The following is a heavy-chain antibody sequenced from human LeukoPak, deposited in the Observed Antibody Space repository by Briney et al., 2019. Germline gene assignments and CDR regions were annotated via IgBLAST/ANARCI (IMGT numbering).Heavy chain of an antibody. CDR2: IYYSGST. V-gene: IGHV4-59*08. D-gene: IGHD1-26*01. CDR1: GGSISSYY. CDR3: ASYPVSGSYYDY. Sequence: SETLSLTCTVSGGSISSYYWSRIRQPPGKGLEWIGYIYYSGSTNYNPSLKSRVTISVDTSKNQFSLKLSSVTAADTAVYYCASYPVSGSYYDYWGQGTLVTVSS. J-gene: IGHJ4*02.